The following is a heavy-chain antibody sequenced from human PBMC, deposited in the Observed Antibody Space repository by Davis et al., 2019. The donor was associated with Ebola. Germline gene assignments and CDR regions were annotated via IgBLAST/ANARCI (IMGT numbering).Heavy chain of an antibody. CDR2: IYYSGST. J-gene: IGHJ6*03. D-gene: IGHD3-10*01. CDR3: ARDRGGGFWPYYYYYMDV. V-gene: IGHV4-59*01. Sequence: PSETLSLTCTVSGGSISSYYWSWIRQPPGKGLEWIGYIYYSGSTNYNPSLKSRVTISVDTSKNQFSLKLSSVTAADTAVYYCARDRGGGFWPYYYYYMDVWGKGTTVTVSS. CDR1: GGSISSYY.